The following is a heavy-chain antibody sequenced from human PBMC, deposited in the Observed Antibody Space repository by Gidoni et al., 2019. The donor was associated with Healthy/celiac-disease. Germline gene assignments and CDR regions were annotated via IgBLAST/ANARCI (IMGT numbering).Heavy chain of an antibody. J-gene: IGHJ4*02. CDR2: INHSGST. D-gene: IGHD6-13*01. Sequence: QVQLQQLGAGLLKPSETLSLTCAVYGGSFSGYYWSWIRQPPGKGLEWIGEINHSGSTNSNPSLKSRVTISVDTSKNQFSLKLSSVTAADTAVYYCARIGYTYYFDYWGQGTLVTVSS. V-gene: IGHV4-34*01. CDR1: GGSFSGYY. CDR3: ARIGYTYYFDY.